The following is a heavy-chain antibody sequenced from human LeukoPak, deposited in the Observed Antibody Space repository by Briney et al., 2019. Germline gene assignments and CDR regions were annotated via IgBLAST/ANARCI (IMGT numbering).Heavy chain of an antibody. J-gene: IGHJ4*02. V-gene: IGHV1-3*03. D-gene: IGHD5-18*01. CDR2: INAGNGNT. CDR1: GYTFTSYA. Sequence: ASVKVSCKASGYTFTSYAMHWVRQAPGQRLEWMGWINAGNGNTKYSQEFQGRVTITRDTSASTAYMELSSLRAEDTAVYYCAKDQTWDTAMASDYWGQGTLVTVSS. CDR3: AKDQTWDTAMASDY.